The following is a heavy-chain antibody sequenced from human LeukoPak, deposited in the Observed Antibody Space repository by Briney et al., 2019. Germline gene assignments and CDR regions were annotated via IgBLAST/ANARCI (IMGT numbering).Heavy chain of an antibody. D-gene: IGHD3-3*01. V-gene: IGHV4-34*01. Sequence: GSLRLSCAASGFTFSSYSMNWVRQAPGKGLEWIGEINHSGSTNYNPSLKSRVTISVDTSKNQFSLKLSSVTAADTAVYYCARVAPEVTIFGVAWFLAWFDPWGQGTLVTVSS. CDR1: GFTFSSYS. CDR3: ARVAPEVTIFGVAWFLAWFDP. J-gene: IGHJ5*02. CDR2: INHSGST.